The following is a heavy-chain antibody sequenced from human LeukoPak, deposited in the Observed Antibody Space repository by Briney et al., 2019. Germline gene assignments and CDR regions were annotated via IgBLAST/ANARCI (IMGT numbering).Heavy chain of an antibody. J-gene: IGHJ6*03. CDR2: INPNSGGT. Sequence: ASVKVSCKASGYTFTGYYMHWVRQAPGQGLEWMGWINPNSGGTNYAQKLQGRVTMTTDTSTSTAYMELRSLRSDDTAVYYCARAQGSYYYMDVWGKGTTVTISS. CDR1: GYTFTGYY. V-gene: IGHV1-2*02. CDR3: ARAQGSYYYMDV.